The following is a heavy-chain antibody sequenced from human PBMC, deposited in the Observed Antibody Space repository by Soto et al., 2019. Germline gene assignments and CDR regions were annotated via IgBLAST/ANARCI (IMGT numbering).Heavy chain of an antibody. Sequence: QVQLVQSGAEVKKPGSSVKVSCKASGGTFSSYSINWVRQAPRQGLEWMGEIIPIFGTANYAQKFQGRVTVTADKSTSTAYMELSSRRSEDTAVYYCARDGGRHSGGIDYWGEGTLDSVPS. D-gene: IGHD1-26*01. CDR1: GGTFSSYS. CDR3: ARDGGRHSGGIDY. V-gene: IGHV1-69*06. J-gene: IGHJ4*02. CDR2: IIPIFGTA.